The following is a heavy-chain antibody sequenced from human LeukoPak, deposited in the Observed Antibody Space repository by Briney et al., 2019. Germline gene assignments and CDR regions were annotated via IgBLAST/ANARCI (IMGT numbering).Heavy chain of an antibody. CDR1: GDSISGGGYY. D-gene: IGHD3-22*01. V-gene: IGHV4-31*03. J-gene: IGHJ5*02. Sequence: SETLSLTCTVSGDSISGGGYYWSWIRQHPGKGLEWIGYIYYSGSTHYNPSLKSRVTLSVDTSKNQFSLRLSSVTAADTAVYYCARTGRENYYALENWFDPWGQGTLVTVSS. CDR3: ARTGRENYYALENWFDP. CDR2: IYYSGST.